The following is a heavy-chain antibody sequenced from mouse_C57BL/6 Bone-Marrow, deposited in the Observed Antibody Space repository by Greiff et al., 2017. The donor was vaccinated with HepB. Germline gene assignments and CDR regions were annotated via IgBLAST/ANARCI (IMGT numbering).Heavy chain of an antibody. CDR1: GYTFTSYW. CDR2: IDPSDSYT. CDR3: ASKGEYDGSSYWYFDV. D-gene: IGHD1-1*01. Sequence: QVQLQQPGAELVRPGTSVKLSCKASGYTFTSYWMHWVKQRPGQGLEWIGVIDPSDSYTNYNQKFKGKATLTVDTSSSTAYMQLSSLTSEDSAVYYCASKGEYDGSSYWYFDVWGTGTTVTVSS. J-gene: IGHJ1*03. V-gene: IGHV1-59*01.